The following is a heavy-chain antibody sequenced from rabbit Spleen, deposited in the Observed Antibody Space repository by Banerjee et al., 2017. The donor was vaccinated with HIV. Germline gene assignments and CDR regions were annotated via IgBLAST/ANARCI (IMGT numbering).Heavy chain of an antibody. Sequence: QSVEESGGDLVKPGGTLTLTCTVSGVSFSGNSYMCWVRQAPGKGLEWIACIDTGSSGFTYFASWAKGRFTISKTSSTTVTLQMTSLTAADTATYFCARDTSSSFSSYGMDLWGQGTLVTVS. V-gene: IGHV1S40*01. J-gene: IGHJ6*01. D-gene: IGHD1-1*01. CDR1: GVSFSGNSY. CDR2: IDTGSSGFT. CDR3: ARDTSSSFSSYGMDL.